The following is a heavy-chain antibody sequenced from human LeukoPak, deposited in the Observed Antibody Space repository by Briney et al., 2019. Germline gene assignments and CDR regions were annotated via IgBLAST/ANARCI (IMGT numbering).Heavy chain of an antibody. CDR1: EFTFTSYG. D-gene: IGHD1-14*01. V-gene: IGHV3-23*01. Sequence: PGGSLRLSCVASEFTFTSYGMSWVRQAPGKGLEWVSSISLTGGNTYYAHSVKGRFTISRDNSKNTLDLYMNSLRAEDTALYYCARVDGGIRREVRQGFAFDHWGQGTLVTVSS. J-gene: IGHJ4*02. CDR3: ARVDGGIRREVRQGFAFDH. CDR2: ISLTGGNT.